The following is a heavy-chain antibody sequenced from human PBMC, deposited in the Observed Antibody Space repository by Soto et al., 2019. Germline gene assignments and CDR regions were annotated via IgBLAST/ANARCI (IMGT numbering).Heavy chain of an antibody. V-gene: IGHV4-4*07. J-gene: IGHJ6*02. Sequence: SETLSLTCTVSGGSISSYNRSCLRQHAGKGLEWIGSIYTSRSTNYNPSLKSRVSMSVDTSKNQFSLKLSSVTAADTAVYYCARDAGEYDFWSGYSYYYGMDVWGQGTTVTVSS. D-gene: IGHD3-3*01. CDR3: ARDAGEYDFWSGYSYYYGMDV. CDR1: GGSISSYN. CDR2: IYTSRST.